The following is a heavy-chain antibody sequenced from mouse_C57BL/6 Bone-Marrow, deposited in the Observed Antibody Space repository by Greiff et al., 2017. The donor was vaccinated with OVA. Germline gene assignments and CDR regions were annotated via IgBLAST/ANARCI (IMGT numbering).Heavy chain of an antibody. CDR1: GFNIKDDY. J-gene: IGHJ1*03. CDR2: IDPENGDT. CDR3: TTDYGSSYPYWYFDV. Sequence: EVQLQQSGAELVRPGASVKLSCTASGFNIKDDYMHWVKPRPEQGLEWIGWIDPENGDTEYASKFQGKATITADTSSNTAYLHLSSLTSEDTAVYYCTTDYGSSYPYWYFDVWGTGTTVTVSS. V-gene: IGHV14-4*01. D-gene: IGHD1-1*01.